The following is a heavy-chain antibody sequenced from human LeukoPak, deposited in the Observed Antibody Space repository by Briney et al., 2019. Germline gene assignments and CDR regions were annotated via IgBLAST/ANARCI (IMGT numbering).Heavy chain of an antibody. CDR1: GYTFTSYA. Sequence: ASVKVSRKASGYTFTSYAMHWVRQAPGQRLEWMGWINAGNGNTKYSQKFQDRVTITRDTSASTAYMELNSLRSEDTAVYYCATRLDILTGYYGDFDYWGQGTLVTVSS. V-gene: IGHV1-3*01. D-gene: IGHD3-9*01. CDR3: ATRLDILTGYYGDFDY. CDR2: INAGNGNT. J-gene: IGHJ4*02.